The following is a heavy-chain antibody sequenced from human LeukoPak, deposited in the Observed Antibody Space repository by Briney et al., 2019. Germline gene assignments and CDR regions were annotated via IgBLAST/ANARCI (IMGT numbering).Heavy chain of an antibody. CDR2: IRGGGAGA. CDR1: GFTFSNFA. CDR3: AKASYSYGNDAFDI. Sequence: GGSLRLSCAASGFTFSNFAMAWVRQVPEKGLEWVSFIRGGGAGAHYADSVRGRFTISRDNSKNTLYLEMNSLRADDTAVYYCAKASYSYGNDAFDIWGQGTKVTVYS. V-gene: IGHV3-23*01. J-gene: IGHJ3*02. D-gene: IGHD3-16*02.